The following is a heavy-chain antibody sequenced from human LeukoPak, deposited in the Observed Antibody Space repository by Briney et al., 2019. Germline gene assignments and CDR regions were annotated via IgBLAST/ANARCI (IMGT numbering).Heavy chain of an antibody. CDR2: TYYRSKWYN. Sequence: SQTLSLACAISGDSVSSNSAAWNWLRQSPSRGLEWLGRTYYRSKWYNDYAVSVKSRITINPDTSKNQFSLQPNSVTPEDTAVYYCARFPAHRSAFDIWGQGTMVTVSS. V-gene: IGHV6-1*01. CDR1: GDSVSSNSAA. D-gene: IGHD2-2*01. CDR3: ARFPAHRSAFDI. J-gene: IGHJ3*02.